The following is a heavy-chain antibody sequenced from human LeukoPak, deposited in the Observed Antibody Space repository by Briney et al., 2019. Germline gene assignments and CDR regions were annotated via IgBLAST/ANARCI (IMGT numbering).Heavy chain of an antibody. J-gene: IGHJ3*02. V-gene: IGHV3-9*01. CDR3: AKDIGPTDSSSWCDAFDI. CDR1: GFTVSSNY. D-gene: IGHD6-13*01. Sequence: PGGSLRLSCAASGFTVSSNYMSWVRQAPGKGLEWVSGISWNSGSIGYADSVKGRFTISRDNAKNSLYLQMNSLRAEDTALYYCAKDIGPTDSSSWCDAFDIWGQGTMVTVSS. CDR2: ISWNSGSI.